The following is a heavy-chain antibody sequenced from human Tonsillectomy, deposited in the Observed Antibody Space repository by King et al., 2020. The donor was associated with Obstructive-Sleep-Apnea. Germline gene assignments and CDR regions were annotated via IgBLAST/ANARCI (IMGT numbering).Heavy chain of an antibody. CDR2: IYYSGST. CDR1: GGSISTSYY. CDR3: ARGPSLGEENDY. V-gene: IGHV4-39*07. J-gene: IGHJ4*02. D-gene: IGHD2-21*01. Sequence: QLQESGPGLVKASETLSLTCTVSGGSISTSYYWSWVRQPPGKGLEWIGRIYYSGSTYYDPSLKSRLTISVDTSKNQFSLKLSSVTAADTAVYYCARGPSLGEENDYWGQGTLVTVSS.